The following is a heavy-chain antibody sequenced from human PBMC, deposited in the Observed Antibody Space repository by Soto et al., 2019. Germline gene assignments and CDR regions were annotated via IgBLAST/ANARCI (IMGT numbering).Heavy chain of an antibody. CDR1: GYTFTNYA. J-gene: IGHJ4*02. Sequence: ASVKVSCKASGYTFTNYAMHWVRQASGQRLEWMGWINAGNGNTKYSQKFQGRVTITRDTSASTAYMELSSLRSEDTAVYYCARVSGYYFLDYWGQGTLVNVSS. D-gene: IGHD5-12*01. CDR3: ARVSGYYFLDY. V-gene: IGHV1-3*01. CDR2: INAGNGNT.